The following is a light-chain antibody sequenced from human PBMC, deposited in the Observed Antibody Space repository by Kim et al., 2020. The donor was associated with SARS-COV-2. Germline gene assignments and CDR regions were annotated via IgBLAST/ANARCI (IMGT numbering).Light chain of an antibody. V-gene: IGKV3-11*01. J-gene: IGKJ3*01. Sequence: EIVLTQSPATLSLSPGERATLSCRASQSVSSYLAWYQQKPGQAPRLLIYDASNRATGIPARFSGSGSGTDFTLTISSLEPEDFAVYYCQQRSNWPPRITFGPETKVDIK. CDR2: DAS. CDR1: QSVSSY. CDR3: QQRSNWPPRIT.